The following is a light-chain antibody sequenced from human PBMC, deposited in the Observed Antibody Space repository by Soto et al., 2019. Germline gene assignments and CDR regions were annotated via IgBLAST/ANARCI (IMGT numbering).Light chain of an antibody. V-gene: IGKV1-5*01. CDR1: QSISNW. J-gene: IGKJ1*01. CDR2: HAS. CDR3: KHYMSYS. Sequence: DIQMTQSPSTLPASVGDRVTITCRASQSISNWLAWYQQKPGTAPKLPIYHASTLESGVPSRFSGSGASAESTLTISSLHTDDSEPYYCKHYMSYSFGQVTNLDIK.